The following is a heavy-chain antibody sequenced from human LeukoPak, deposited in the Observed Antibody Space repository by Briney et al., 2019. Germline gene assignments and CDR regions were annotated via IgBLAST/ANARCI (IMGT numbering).Heavy chain of an antibody. V-gene: IGHV4-39*01. CDR2: IYYSGST. CDR1: GGPISSSSYY. J-gene: IGHJ3*02. Sequence: SETLSLTCTVSGGPISSSSYYWGWIRQPPGKGLEWIGSIYYSGSTYYNPSLKSRVTISVDTSKNQFSLKLSSVTAADTAVYYCARVPTHGAFDIWGQGTMVTVSS. CDR3: ARVPTHGAFDI.